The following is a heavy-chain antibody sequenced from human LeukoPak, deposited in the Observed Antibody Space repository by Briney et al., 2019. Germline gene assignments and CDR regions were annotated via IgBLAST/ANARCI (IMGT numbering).Heavy chain of an antibody. D-gene: IGHD3-22*01. CDR2: INGNGGST. J-gene: IGHJ4*02. Sequence: GGSLRLSCAASGFTFDNYGMSWVRQVPGKGLEWVSSINGNGGSTAYTDSVKGRFTISRDNAKNSLYLQMNSLRAEDTAVYYCAKDMYYYDSSGYGDFDYWGQGTLVTVSS. V-gene: IGHV3-20*04. CDR1: GFTFDNYG. CDR3: AKDMYYYDSSGYGDFDY.